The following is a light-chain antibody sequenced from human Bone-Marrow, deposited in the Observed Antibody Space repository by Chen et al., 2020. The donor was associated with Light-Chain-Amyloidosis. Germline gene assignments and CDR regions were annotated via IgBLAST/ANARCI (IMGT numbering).Light chain of an antibody. Sequence: SYVLTQPSSVSVAPGQTATIACGGNNIGSTSVHRYQQTPGQAPLLVVYDDSDRPSGIPERLSGSNSGNTATLTISRVKAGDEADYYCQVWDRSSDRPVFGGGTKLTVL. V-gene: IGLV3-21*02. CDR3: QVWDRSSDRPV. CDR2: DDS. CDR1: NIGSTS. J-gene: IGLJ3*02.